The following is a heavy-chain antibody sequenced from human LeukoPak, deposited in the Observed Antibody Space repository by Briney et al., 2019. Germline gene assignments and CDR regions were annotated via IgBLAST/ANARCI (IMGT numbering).Heavy chain of an antibody. CDR2: ISAYNGNT. CDR1: GYTFTSYG. Sequence: ASVKVSCEASGYTFTSYGISWVRQAPGQGLEWMGWISAYNGNTNYAQKLQGRVTMTTDTSTSTAYMELRSLRSDDTAVYYCARDPIMITFGGVIVDAFDIWGQGTMVTVSS. J-gene: IGHJ3*02. CDR3: ARDPIMITFGGVIVDAFDI. V-gene: IGHV1-18*01. D-gene: IGHD3-16*02.